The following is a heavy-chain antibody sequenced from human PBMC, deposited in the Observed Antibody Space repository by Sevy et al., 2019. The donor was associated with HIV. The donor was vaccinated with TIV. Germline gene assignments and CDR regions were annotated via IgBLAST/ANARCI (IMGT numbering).Heavy chain of an antibody. CDR3: ARLRWYVVDAPGATPGCYFDS. V-gene: IGHV4-59*12. CDR1: GDSINNYY. D-gene: IGHD2-2*02. CDR2: TSYSGTT. J-gene: IGHJ4*02. Sequence: SETLSLTCSVSGDSINNYYWSWIRQPPGKGLEWIGYTSYSGTTNYSPSLKRRVDISVDTSIHQFSLKINSVTAADTAVYYCARLRWYVVDAPGATPGCYFDSWGQGILVTVSS.